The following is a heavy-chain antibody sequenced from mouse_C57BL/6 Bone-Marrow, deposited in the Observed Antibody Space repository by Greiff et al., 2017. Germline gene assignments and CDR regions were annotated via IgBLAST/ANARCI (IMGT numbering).Heavy chain of an antibody. CDR1: GYTFTDYN. Sequence: EVKLQESGPELVKPGASVKIPCKASGYTFTDYNMDWVKQSHGKSLEWIGDINPNNGGTIYNQKFKGKATLTVDKSSSTAYMELRSLTSEDTAVYYCARNDYGLFAYWGQGTLVTVSA. D-gene: IGHD1-2*01. V-gene: IGHV1-18*01. CDR2: INPNNGGT. J-gene: IGHJ3*01. CDR3: ARNDYGLFAY.